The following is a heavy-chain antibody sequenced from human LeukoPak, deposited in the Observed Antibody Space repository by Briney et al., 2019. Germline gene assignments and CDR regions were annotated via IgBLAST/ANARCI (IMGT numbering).Heavy chain of an antibody. D-gene: IGHD2-2*01. CDR2: INSDGSST. J-gene: IGHJ3*01. V-gene: IGHV3-74*01. CDR3: TRTEYCTPTSCKYASF. CDR1: GFTFSSNW. Sequence: GGSLRLSCAASGFTFSSNWMHWVRQTPGKGLVWVSQINSDGSSTNYADSVKARFTISRDNAKNTLYLQMISLRAEDTAVYYCTRTEYCTPTSCKYASFWGQGTMVTVSS.